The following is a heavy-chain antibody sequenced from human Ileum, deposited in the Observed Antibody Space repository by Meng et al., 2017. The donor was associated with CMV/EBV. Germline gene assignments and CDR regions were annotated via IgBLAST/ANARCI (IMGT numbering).Heavy chain of an antibody. V-gene: IGHV1-18*04. CDR1: GYTFINYG. Sequence: ASVKVSCKASGYTFINYGISWVRQAPGQGPAWMGWISGYDGDTRYAQKLQGRITLTTDASTSTAYMELRNLRSVDTAVYFCARGEVAQAGYCTTTSCPHFGYWGQGTLVTVSS. CDR3: ARGEVAQAGYCTTTSCPHFGY. CDR2: ISGYDGDT. J-gene: IGHJ4*02. D-gene: IGHD2-2*01.